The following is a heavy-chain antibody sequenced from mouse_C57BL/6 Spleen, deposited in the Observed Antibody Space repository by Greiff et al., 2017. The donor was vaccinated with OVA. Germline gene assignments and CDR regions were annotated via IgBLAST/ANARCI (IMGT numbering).Heavy chain of an antibody. Sequence: QVQLKESGAELVKPGASVKLSCKASGYTFTEYTIHWVKQRSGQGLEWIGWFYPGSGSIKYNEKFKDKATLTADKSSSTVYMECSRLTSEDAAVYFCARHEGFYYGSSPFAYWGQGTLVTVSA. V-gene: IGHV1-62-2*01. CDR2: FYPGSGSI. J-gene: IGHJ3*01. CDR3: ARHEGFYYGSSPFAY. D-gene: IGHD1-1*01. CDR1: GYTFTEYT.